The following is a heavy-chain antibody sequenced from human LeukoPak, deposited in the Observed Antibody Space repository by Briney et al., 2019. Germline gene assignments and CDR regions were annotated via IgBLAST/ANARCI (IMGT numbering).Heavy chain of an antibody. Sequence: GGSLRLSCVSSGFRFSNYAMSWVRQAPGKGLEWVSSISGSGGSTHYADSVKGRFTISRDKDKNRLFLQMNSLRAEDTAVYYCAKSAYYDASGYYREYYFDHWGQGTLVTVSS. D-gene: IGHD3-22*01. J-gene: IGHJ4*02. CDR3: AKSAYYDASGYYREYYFDH. V-gene: IGHV3-23*01. CDR1: GFRFSNYA. CDR2: ISGSGGST.